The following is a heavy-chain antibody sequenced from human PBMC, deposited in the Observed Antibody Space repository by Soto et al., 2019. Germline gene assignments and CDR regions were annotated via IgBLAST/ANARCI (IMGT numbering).Heavy chain of an antibody. D-gene: IGHD3-10*01. CDR1: GGSISSYY. Sequence: QVQLQESGSGLVKPSETLSLSCTVSGGSISSYYWSWFRQSPGKRMEWIGYVHHSWGSSYNPSLRSRVAISLDTSKGQSSLKVTSVTATDTAVYYCARQGFGPLHGLVDVWGQGTTVTVSS. CDR3: ARQGFGPLHGLVDV. V-gene: IGHV4-59*08. J-gene: IGHJ6*02. CDR2: VHHSWGS.